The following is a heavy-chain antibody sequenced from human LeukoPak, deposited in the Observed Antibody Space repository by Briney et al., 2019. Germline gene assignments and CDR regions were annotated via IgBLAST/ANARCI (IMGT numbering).Heavy chain of an antibody. CDR2: ISYDGSNK. J-gene: IGHJ4*02. CDR3: ASSAAVAGTLFDY. CDR1: GFTFSSYA. D-gene: IGHD6-19*01. V-gene: IGHV3-30-3*01. Sequence: GGSLRLSCAAFGFTFSSYAMHWVRQAPGKGLEWVAVISYDGSNKYYADSVKGRFTISRDNSKNTLYLQMNSLRAEDTAVYYCASSAAVAGTLFDYWGQGTLVTVSS.